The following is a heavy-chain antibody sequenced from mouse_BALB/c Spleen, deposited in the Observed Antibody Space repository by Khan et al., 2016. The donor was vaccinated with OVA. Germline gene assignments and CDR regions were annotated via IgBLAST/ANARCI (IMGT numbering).Heavy chain of an antibody. D-gene: IGHD1-3*01. CDR3: ARSRSATCYAMDY. V-gene: IGHV5-17*02. CDR1: GCTFSSFG. Sequence: VELVESGGGLVQPGGSRQLSCAASGCTFSSFGMNWVRQAPEKGLEWVAYISSGSSTIYYAETVKGRFTISRDNPKNILFLQITSLRSEATAMFYCARSRSATCYAMDYWGQGTSVTVSS. CDR2: ISSGSSTI. J-gene: IGHJ4*01.